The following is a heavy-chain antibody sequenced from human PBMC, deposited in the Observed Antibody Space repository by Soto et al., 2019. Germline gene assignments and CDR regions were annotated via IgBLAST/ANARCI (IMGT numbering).Heavy chain of an antibody. CDR3: ARRYDPYYFDY. J-gene: IGHJ4*02. D-gene: IGHD1-1*01. CDR1: GFSLTTSAVA. CDR2: VYGSDDK. V-gene: IGHV2-5*01. Sequence: SGPNAGEPTQTLTLTCTFSGFSLTTSAVAVGWIRQPPGKALEWLAIVYGSDDKYYSPSLKSRLTITKDTSANQVVLTMTNMDPVDTATYYCARRYDPYYFDYWGQGTLVTVSS.